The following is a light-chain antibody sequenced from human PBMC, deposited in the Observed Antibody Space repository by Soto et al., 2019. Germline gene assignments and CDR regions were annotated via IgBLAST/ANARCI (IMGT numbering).Light chain of an antibody. CDR2: DAS. CDR3: QQRSNWPLT. V-gene: IGKV3-11*01. J-gene: IGKJ4*01. Sequence: IVLTQSPATLSLSPGERATLSCRASQSVSSSLAWYQQKPGQTPRLLIYDASNRATGIPARFNGSGSGPDFTLTVSSLEPEDFAVYYCQQRSNWPLTFGGGTKVEIK. CDR1: QSVSSS.